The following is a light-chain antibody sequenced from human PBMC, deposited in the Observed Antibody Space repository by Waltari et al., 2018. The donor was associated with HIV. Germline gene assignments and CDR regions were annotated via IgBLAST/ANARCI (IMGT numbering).Light chain of an antibody. Sequence: QSVLTQPPSVSGAPGRRVTIPRTGSSSNIGAGYDVHWYQQLPGTAPKLLIYGNSNRPSGVPDRFSGSKSGTSASLAITGLQAEDEADYYCQSYDSSLSAPVVFGGGTKLTVL. J-gene: IGLJ2*01. V-gene: IGLV1-40*01. CDR1: SSNIGAGYD. CDR2: GNS. CDR3: QSYDSSLSAPVV.